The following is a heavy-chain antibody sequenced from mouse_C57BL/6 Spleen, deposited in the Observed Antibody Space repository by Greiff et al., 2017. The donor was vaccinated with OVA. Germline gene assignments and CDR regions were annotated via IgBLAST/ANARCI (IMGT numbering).Heavy chain of an antibody. D-gene: IGHD2-3*01. V-gene: IGHV1-26*01. CDR1: GYTFTDYY. CDR2: INPNNGGT. Sequence: VQLQQSGPELVKPGASVKISCKASGYTFTDYYMNWVKQSHGKSLEWIGDINPNNGGTSYNQKFKGKATLTVDKSSSTAYMELRSLTSEDSAVYYCARSRDGYYFYAMDYWGQGTSVTVSS. J-gene: IGHJ4*01. CDR3: ARSRDGYYFYAMDY.